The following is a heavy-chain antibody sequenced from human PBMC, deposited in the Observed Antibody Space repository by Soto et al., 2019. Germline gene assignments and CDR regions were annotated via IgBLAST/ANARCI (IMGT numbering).Heavy chain of an antibody. CDR2: IWYDGSEK. CDR3: ARSPWGYDFDY. Sequence: GGSLRLSCTTSGFIFSSYGMHWVRQAPGKGLEWVAMIWYDGSEKYDGDSVKGRFTISRDNSKNTLYLQMNSLRAEDTAVYYCARSPWGYDFDYWGQGTLVTVSS. D-gene: IGHD5-12*01. V-gene: IGHV3-33*01. J-gene: IGHJ4*02. CDR1: GFIFSSYG.